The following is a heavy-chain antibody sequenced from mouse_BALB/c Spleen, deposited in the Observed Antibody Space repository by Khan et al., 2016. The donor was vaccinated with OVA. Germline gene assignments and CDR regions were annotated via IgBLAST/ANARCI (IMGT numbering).Heavy chain of an antibody. V-gene: IGHV1S137*01. D-gene: IGHD2-1*01. CDR1: GYIFTDFS. CDR3: ERGSGNYRFAY. Sequence: QVQLKQSGAELVRPGVSVKISCKGSGYIFTDFSMHWVKRSHAKSLEWIGVISTYYGDSIYNQNFKDKATLTVEKSSSTAYMELARLTAEDSAIYYCERGSGNYRFAYWGQGTLVTVSA. CDR2: ISTYYGDS. J-gene: IGHJ3*01.